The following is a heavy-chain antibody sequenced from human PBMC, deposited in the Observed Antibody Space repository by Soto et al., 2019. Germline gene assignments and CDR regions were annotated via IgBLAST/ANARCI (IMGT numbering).Heavy chain of an antibody. J-gene: IGHJ4*02. CDR2: ISYDGSNK. CDR1: GFTFSSYG. V-gene: IGHV3-30*18. Sequence: QPGGSLRLSCAASGFTFSSYGMHWVRQAPGKGLEWVAVISYDGSNKYYADSVKGRFTISRDNSKNTLYLQMNSLRAEDTAVYYCAKFFPPAYGSRPYSSGWYIDYWGQGTLVTVSS. CDR3: AKFFPPAYGSRPYSSGWYIDY. D-gene: IGHD6-19*01.